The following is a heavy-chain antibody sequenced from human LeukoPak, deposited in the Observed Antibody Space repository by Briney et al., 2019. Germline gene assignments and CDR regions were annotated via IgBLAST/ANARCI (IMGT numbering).Heavy chain of an antibody. CDR2: ISGSGGST. Sequence: GGSLRLSCAASGFSFSGYGMSWVRQAPGKGLEWVSAISGSGGSTYYADSVKGRFTISRDNSKNTLYLQMNSLRAEDTAVYYCAKVQLWSQYYFDYWGQGTLVTVSS. CDR3: AKVQLWSQYYFDY. D-gene: IGHD5-18*01. V-gene: IGHV3-23*01. CDR1: GFSFSGYG. J-gene: IGHJ4*02.